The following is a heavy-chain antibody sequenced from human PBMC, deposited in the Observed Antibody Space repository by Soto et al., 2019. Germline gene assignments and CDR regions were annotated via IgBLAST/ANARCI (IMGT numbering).Heavy chain of an antibody. CDR2: ISGYNGNT. CDR1: GYTFTTYG. J-gene: IGHJ1*01. V-gene: IGHV1-18*01. D-gene: IGHD6-13*01. Sequence: ASVKVSCKASGYTFTTYGIHWVRQAPGQGLEWMGWISGYNGNTNYAQKFQGRVTMTTDTSTTTAYMDLRSLRSDDTAVYYCGRERDGTSWSSAEYLQHWGQGTLVTSPQ. CDR3: GRERDGTSWSSAEYLQH.